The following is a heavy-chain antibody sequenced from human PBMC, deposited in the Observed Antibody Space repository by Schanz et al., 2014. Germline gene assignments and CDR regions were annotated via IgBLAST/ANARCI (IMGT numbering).Heavy chain of an antibody. CDR2: ITAYNGGT. CDR3: TRGGDSYALRAFDI. D-gene: IGHD5-18*01. CDR1: GYTFTSHG. Sequence: QVQLVQSGAEVKKPGASVKVSCKASGYTFTSHGISWVRQAPGQGLEWMGWITAYNGGTNYALKLQGRGTMTTDTSTGTAYMELRSLRADDAALYCCTRGGDSYALRAFDIWGQGTMVTVSS. V-gene: IGHV1-18*01. J-gene: IGHJ3*02.